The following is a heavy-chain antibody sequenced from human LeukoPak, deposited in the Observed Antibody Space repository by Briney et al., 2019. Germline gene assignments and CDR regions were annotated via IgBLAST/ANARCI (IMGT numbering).Heavy chain of an antibody. Sequence: ASVKVSCKASGYTFTSYYMHWVRQAPGQGLEWMGWINPNSGGTNYAQKFQGRVTMTRDTSISTAYMEPSRLRSDDTAVYYCARDTIEYSSVDYWGQGTLVTVSS. CDR3: ARDTIEYSSVDY. CDR1: GYTFTSYY. J-gene: IGHJ4*02. D-gene: IGHD6-6*01. V-gene: IGHV1-2*02. CDR2: INPNSGGT.